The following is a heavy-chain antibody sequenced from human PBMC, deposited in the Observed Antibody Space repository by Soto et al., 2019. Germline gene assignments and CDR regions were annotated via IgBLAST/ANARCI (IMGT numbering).Heavy chain of an antibody. CDR2: IYPGDSDT. CDR3: ARQRYCSGGSCYPYYYYYGMDV. D-gene: IGHD2-15*01. V-gene: IGHV5-51*01. Sequence: PGESLKISCKGSGYSFTSYWIGWVRQMPGKGLEWMGIIYPGDSDTRYSPSFQGQVTISADKSISTAYLQWSSLKASDTAMYYCARQRYCSGGSCYPYYYYYGMDVWGQGTTVTVSS. CDR1: GYSFTSYW. J-gene: IGHJ6*02.